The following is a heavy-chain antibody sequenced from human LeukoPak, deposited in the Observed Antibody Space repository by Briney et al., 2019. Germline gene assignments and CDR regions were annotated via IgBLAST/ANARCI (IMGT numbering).Heavy chain of an antibody. J-gene: IGHJ6*03. Sequence: GASVKVSCKASGYTFTGYYLHWVRQAPGQGLEWVGWINPNSGGTNYAQKFQGRVTVTRDTSISTAYMELSSLRSDDTAVYYCARGQYDSSGPTPYYYYYMDVWGKGTTVTVSS. CDR2: INPNSGGT. CDR3: ARGQYDSSGPTPYYYYYMDV. V-gene: IGHV1-2*02. D-gene: IGHD3-22*01. CDR1: GYTFTGYY.